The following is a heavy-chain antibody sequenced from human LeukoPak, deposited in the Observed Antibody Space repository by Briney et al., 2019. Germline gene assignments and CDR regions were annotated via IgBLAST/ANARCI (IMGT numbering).Heavy chain of an antibody. CDR2: IRYDGSNK. J-gene: IGHJ4*02. V-gene: IGHV3-30*02. D-gene: IGHD2-15*01. CDR3: AKDLLYCSGGSCYAGFDY. CDR1: GFTFSSYG. Sequence: GGSLRLSCAASGFTFSSYGMHWVRQAPGKGLEWVAFIRYDGSNKYYADSVKGRFTISRDNSKNTLYLQMNSLRAEDTAVYYCAKDLLYCSGGSCYAGFDYWGQGTLVTVSS.